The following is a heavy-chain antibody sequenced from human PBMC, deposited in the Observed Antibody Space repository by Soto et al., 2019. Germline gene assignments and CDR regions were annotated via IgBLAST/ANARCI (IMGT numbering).Heavy chain of an antibody. V-gene: IGHV3-74*01. CDR2: INSDGSST. J-gene: IGHJ6*03. D-gene: IGHD2-2*01. Sequence: GGSLRLSCAASGFTFSSYWMHWVRQAPGKGLVWVSRINSDGSSTSYADSVKGRFTISRDNAKNTLYLQMNSLRAEDTAVYYCARDYFHSTSGYYMDVWGKGTTVTVSS. CDR3: ARDYFHSTSGYYMDV. CDR1: GFTFSSYW.